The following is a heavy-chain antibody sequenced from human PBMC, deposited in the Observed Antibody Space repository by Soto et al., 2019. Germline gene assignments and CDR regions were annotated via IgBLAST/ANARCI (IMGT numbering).Heavy chain of an antibody. D-gene: IGHD3-22*01. V-gene: IGHV1-18*04. CDR3: ARHRFNYYDNTVYYYFDY. CDR1: GYSFTNYG. CDR2: ISGHNGDT. Sequence: QVQLVQSGAEVKKPGASVKVSCKASGYSFTNYGISWVRQAPGQGPEWMGWISGHNGDTNHPRSLQGRVTMTTDTSRNTAYMELRSLRSDDTAVYYCARHRFNYYDNTVYYYFDYWGQGTLVTVSS. J-gene: IGHJ4*02.